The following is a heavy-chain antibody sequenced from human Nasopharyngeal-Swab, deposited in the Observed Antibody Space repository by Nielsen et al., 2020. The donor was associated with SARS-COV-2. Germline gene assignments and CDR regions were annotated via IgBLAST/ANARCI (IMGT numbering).Heavy chain of an antibody. J-gene: IGHJ4*02. Sequence: GGSLRLSCATSEFTFSNYGMNWVRQAPGKGLEWVSSINSFSTYIYYADSVKGRFTISRDNAKNSLFLQLSSLRVEDSAVYYCARMADSSGWYIDYWGQGTLVTVSS. V-gene: IGHV3-21*01. CDR3: ARMADSSGWYIDY. D-gene: IGHD6-19*01. CDR1: EFTFSNYG. CDR2: INSFSTYI.